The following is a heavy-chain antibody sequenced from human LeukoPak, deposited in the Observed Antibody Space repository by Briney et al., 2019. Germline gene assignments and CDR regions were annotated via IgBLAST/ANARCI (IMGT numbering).Heavy chain of an antibody. CDR1: GGSFSGYY. Sequence: KPSETLSLTCAVYGGSFSGYYWGWIRQPPGKGLEWIGSIYHSGSTYYNPSLKSRVTISVDTSKNEFSLKLSSVTAADTAVYYCARVYYDSSGQYYFDYWGQGTLVTVSS. J-gene: IGHJ4*02. CDR3: ARVYYDSSGQYYFDY. CDR2: IYHSGST. V-gene: IGHV4-38-2*01. D-gene: IGHD3-22*01.